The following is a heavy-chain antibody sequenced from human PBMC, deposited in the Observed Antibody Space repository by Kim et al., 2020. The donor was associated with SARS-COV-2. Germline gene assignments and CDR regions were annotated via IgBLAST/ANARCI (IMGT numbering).Heavy chain of an antibody. CDR2: IIPIFGTA. CDR3: ARPVGVVVAATPGVYYGMDV. V-gene: IGHV1-69*13. J-gene: IGHJ6*02. D-gene: IGHD2-15*01. CDR1: GGTFSSYA. Sequence: SVKVSCKASGGTFSSYAISWVRQAPGQGLEWMGGIIPIFGTANYAQKFQGRVTITADESTSTAYMELSSLRSEDTAVYYCARPVGVVVAATPGVYYGMDVWGQGTTVTVSS.